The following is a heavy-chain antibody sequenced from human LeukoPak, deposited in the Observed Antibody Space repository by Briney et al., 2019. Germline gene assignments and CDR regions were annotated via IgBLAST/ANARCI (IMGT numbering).Heavy chain of an antibody. J-gene: IGHJ4*02. CDR2: ISGSGGST. D-gene: IGHD1-26*01. V-gene: IGHV3-23*01. CDR3: SAAGATWADFDY. CDR1: GFTFSSYA. Sequence: GGSLRLSCAASGFTFSSYAMSWVRQAPRKGLEWVSAISGSGGSTYYVDSVKGRFTISRDNSKNTLYLQMNSLRAEDTAVYCCSAAGATWADFDYWGQGTLVTVSS.